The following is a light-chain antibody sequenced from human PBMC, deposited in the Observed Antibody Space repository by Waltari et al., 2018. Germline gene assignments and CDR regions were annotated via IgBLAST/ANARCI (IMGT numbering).Light chain of an antibody. CDR3: QRFDSVPFT. CDR1: QTIGRN. V-gene: IGKV1-27*01. J-gene: IGKJ3*01. CDR2: AAS. Sequence: QMTQSPSFLSASVGDKVTITCRASQTIGRNLAWYQQKPGKVPKLLIYAASTLHSEVPSRFSGSGSGTDFTLTISSLQPEDVATYYCQRFDSVPFTFGPGTKLDIK.